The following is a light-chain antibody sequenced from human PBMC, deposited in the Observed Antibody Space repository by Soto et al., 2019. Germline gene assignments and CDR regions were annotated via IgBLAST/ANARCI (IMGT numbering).Light chain of an antibody. V-gene: IGKV3-20*01. CDR3: QQYGSSPYT. J-gene: IGKJ2*01. CDR2: GAS. Sequence: EIGLTQSPGTLSLSPGERASLSCRASQNVASSYLAWYQRTPGQPPRLLIYGASRRATGIPDRFSGSGSGTDFSLTISRLETDDFAVYFCQQYGSSPYTFGQGTKLEIK. CDR1: QNVASSY.